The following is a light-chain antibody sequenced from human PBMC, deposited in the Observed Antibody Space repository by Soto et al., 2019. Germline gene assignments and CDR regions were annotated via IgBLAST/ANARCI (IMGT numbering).Light chain of an antibody. CDR2: AAF. Sequence: DIQMTQSPSSLSASVGDRVTITCRASQGISNYLAWYQQKPWKVPKVLIYAAFTLQSGVPSRFSGSGSGTEFNSTISSRQPEDVATYYCQKYNRAPWTFGQGTKVEIK. CDR3: QKYNRAPWT. J-gene: IGKJ1*01. CDR1: QGISNY. V-gene: IGKV1-27*01.